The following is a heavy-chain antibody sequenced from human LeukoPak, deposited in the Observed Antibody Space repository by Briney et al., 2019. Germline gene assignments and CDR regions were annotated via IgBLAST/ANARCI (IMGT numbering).Heavy chain of an antibody. CDR3: AKEAMTTVTRTRSFDY. Sequence: PGGSLRLSCAASGFTFRSYAMSWVRQAPGKGLEWVSAISGSGGSTYYADSVKGRFTISRDNSKNTLYLQMNSLRAEDTAVYYCAKEAMTTVTRTRSFDYWGQGTLVTVSS. CDR1: GFTFRSYA. CDR2: ISGSGGST. J-gene: IGHJ4*02. V-gene: IGHV3-23*01. D-gene: IGHD4-17*01.